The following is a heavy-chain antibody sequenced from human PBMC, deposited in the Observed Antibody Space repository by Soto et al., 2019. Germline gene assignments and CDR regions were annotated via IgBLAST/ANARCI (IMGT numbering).Heavy chain of an antibody. CDR2: MKPSDSYI. J-gene: IGHJ4*02. CDR1: GYSFTSYW. D-gene: IGHD2-15*01. V-gene: IGHV5-10-1*01. CDR3: GRLLPVDPTNPNFVY. Sequence: GESLKISCQCTGYSFTSYWISCVRQTPGKGLEWLGRMKPSDSYINYSPSFQGHVTFSADKSINTAYLQWSSLQASVSAIYYCGRLLPVDPTNPNFVYWGPGTLVTVSS.